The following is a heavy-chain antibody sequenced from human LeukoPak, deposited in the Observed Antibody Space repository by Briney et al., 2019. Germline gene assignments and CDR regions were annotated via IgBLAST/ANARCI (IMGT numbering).Heavy chain of an antibody. CDR3: ARGLRYPSYAPYYFDY. CDR2: INPNSGGT. D-gene: IGHD3-9*01. Sequence: ASVKVSCKASGYTFTSYYMHWVRQAPGQGLEWMGWINPNSGGTNYAQKFQGRVTMTRDTSISTAYMELSRLRSDDTAVYYCARGLRYPSYAPYYFDYWGQGTLVTVSS. J-gene: IGHJ4*02. CDR1: GYTFTSYY. V-gene: IGHV1-2*02.